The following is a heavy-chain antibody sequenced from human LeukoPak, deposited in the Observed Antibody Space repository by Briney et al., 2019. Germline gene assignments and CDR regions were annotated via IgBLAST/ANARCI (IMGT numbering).Heavy chain of an antibody. CDR3: ARGDCSGGSCYSAFDY. Sequence: PSETLSLTCAVYGGSFSGYYWSWIRQPPGKGLEWIGEINHSGSTNYNPSLKSRVTISVDTSKNQFSLKLSSVTAADTAVYYCARGDCSGGSCYSAFDYWGQGTLVTVSS. J-gene: IGHJ4*02. CDR2: INHSGST. V-gene: IGHV4-34*01. CDR1: GGSFSGYY. D-gene: IGHD2-15*01.